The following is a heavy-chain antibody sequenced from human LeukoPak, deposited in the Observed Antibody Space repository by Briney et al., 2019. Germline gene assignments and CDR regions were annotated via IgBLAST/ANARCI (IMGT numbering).Heavy chain of an antibody. J-gene: IGHJ6*03. Sequence: PGGSLRLSCVASGFTFSTFAMNWVRQAPGKGLEWVSTISETGRSTYYADSVKGRFTISRDNSKNTLYLQMNSLRAEDTAVYYCARGDGFGSYYMDVWGKGTTVTVSS. CDR1: GFTFSTFA. CDR2: ISETGRST. CDR3: ARGDGFGSYYMDV. V-gene: IGHV3-23*01. D-gene: IGHD3-10*01.